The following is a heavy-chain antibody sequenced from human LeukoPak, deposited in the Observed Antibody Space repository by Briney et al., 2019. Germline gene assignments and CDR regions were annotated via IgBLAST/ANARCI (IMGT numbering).Heavy chain of an antibody. CDR2: ITRSGSP. Sequence: SETLSLTCGVSRGVLSGYYWRWIRQPPGGGLEWLGEITRSGSPNYNPSLKSRVTISGDTSKKQFSLNLKSVTAADTGVYYCARGVDLWGRGTPVTVSS. CDR1: RGVLSGYY. CDR3: ARGVDL. J-gene: IGHJ2*01. V-gene: IGHV4-34*01.